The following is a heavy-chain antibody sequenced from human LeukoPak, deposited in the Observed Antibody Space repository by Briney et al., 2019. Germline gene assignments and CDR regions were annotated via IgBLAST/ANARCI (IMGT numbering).Heavy chain of an antibody. CDR1: GFTVSSNY. J-gene: IGHJ4*02. CDR3: ARGAHSFGSPFDY. D-gene: IGHD3-10*01. CDR2: IYSGGST. V-gene: IGHV3-66*01. Sequence: QPGGSLRLSCAASGFTVSSNYMSWVRQAPGKGLEWVSVIYSGGSTYYADSVKGRFTISRDNSKNTLYLQMNSLRAEDTAVYYCARGAHSFGSPFDYWGQGTLVTVSS.